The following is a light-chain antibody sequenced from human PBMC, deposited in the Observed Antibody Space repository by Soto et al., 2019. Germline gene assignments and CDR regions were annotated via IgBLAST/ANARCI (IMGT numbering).Light chain of an antibody. V-gene: IGKV3-15*01. CDR3: QQSYT. J-gene: IGKJ2*01. CDR1: QAVGYN. CDR2: GAS. Sequence: EVVMSQAPATLYVSPGERGTLSCRASQAVGYNLAWYQHKPGQAPRLLIYGASTRVTGIPTRFSGSGSGTEFTLTISSLQSEDFAIYYCQQSYTFGQGTNLEIK.